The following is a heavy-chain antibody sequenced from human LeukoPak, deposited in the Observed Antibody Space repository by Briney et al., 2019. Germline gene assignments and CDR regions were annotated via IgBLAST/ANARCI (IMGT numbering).Heavy chain of an antibody. V-gene: IGHV1-2*02. CDR2: INPKSGDT. D-gene: IGHD2-15*01. CDR3: ARGFSGGYSDS. CDR1: GYTITAYY. Sequence: ASVTVSFKASGYTITAYYMHWVRQAPGQGREWMGWINPKSGDTKYAQKLQGRVTMTRDTYISTAFLELYILSSDDTAVYYCARGFSGGYSDSWGQGTLVLVSS. J-gene: IGHJ4*02.